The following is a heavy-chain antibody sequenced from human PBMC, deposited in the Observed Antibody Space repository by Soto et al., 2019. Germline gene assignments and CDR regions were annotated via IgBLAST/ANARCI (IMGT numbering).Heavy chain of an antibody. CDR3: ARGYLGSFDY. CDR2: IGSAGDT. V-gene: IGHV3-13*01. D-gene: IGHD7-27*01. J-gene: IGHJ4*02. Sequence: EVQLVESGGGSVQPGGSLRLSCAASGFTFSSYAVHWVRQPTGKGLEWVSVIGSAGDTYYPGSVNGRFTISRENAKNSLYLQMNSLRAEDTAVYYCARGYLGSFDYWGQGTLVTVSS. CDR1: GFTFSSYA.